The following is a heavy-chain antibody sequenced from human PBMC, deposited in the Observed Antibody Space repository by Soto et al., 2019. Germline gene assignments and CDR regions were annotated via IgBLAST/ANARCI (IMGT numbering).Heavy chain of an antibody. D-gene: IGHD3-16*01. J-gene: IGHJ5*02. V-gene: IGHV4-59*01. Sequence: SETLSLTCTVSGGSISRYYWSWIRQPPGKGLEWIGYIYYSGSTNYNPSLKSRVTISVDTSKNQFSLKLSSVTAADTAVYYCALGDTNWFDPWGQGTLVTVSS. CDR3: ALGDTNWFDP. CDR1: GGSISRYY. CDR2: IYYSGST.